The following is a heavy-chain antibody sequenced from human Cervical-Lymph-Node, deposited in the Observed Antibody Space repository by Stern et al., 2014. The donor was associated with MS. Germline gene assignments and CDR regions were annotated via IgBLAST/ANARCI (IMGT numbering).Heavy chain of an antibody. CDR3: ARYASGWTIDAFDI. V-gene: IGHV3-33*01. D-gene: IGHD6-19*01. Sequence: QVQLVQSGGGVVQPGTALRLSCAASGFTFSGYGMHWVRQAPGKGLEWLAVLWLDGSNQDYADSVKGRFTISRDNSKNTLFLQMNSLRAEDTAVYYCARYASGWTIDAFDIWGQGTMVTVSS. J-gene: IGHJ3*02. CDR1: GFTFSGYG. CDR2: LWLDGSNQ.